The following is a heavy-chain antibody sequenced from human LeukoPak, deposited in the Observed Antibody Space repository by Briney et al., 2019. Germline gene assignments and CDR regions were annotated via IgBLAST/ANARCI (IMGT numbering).Heavy chain of an antibody. CDR3: ARVPDFIARPCDS. J-gene: IGHJ4*02. CDR2: SSHTGDIT. V-gene: IGHV4-34*01. D-gene: IGHD2-21*01. Sequence: SETLSLTCAVYGGSFSGNYWTLIRQTPGKGLEWIGESSHTGDITGYNPSLKGRATISVDSSKNQFSLKLTSVTAADTGVYYCARVPDFIARPCDSWGLGTLVTVSS. CDR1: GGSFSGNY.